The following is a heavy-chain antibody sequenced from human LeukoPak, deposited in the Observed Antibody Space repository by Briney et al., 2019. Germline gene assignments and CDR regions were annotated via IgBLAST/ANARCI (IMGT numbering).Heavy chain of an antibody. J-gene: IGHJ5*02. CDR3: ASHLGYSYGYWVKNWFDP. CDR1: GGSISSSSYY. CDR2: IYYSGST. Sequence: SETLSLICTVSGGSISSSSYYWGWIRQPPGKGLEWIGSIYYSGSTYYNPSLKSRVTISVDTSKNQFSLKLSSVTAADTAVYYCASHLGYSYGYWVKNWFDPWGQGTLVTVSS. D-gene: IGHD5-18*01. V-gene: IGHV4-39*01.